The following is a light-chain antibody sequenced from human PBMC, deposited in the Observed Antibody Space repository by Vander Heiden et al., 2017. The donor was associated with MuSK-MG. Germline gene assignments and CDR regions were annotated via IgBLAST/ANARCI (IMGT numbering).Light chain of an antibody. Sequence: EIVMTQSAATLSVSPGERATLTCRASQSVSSNLAWYQQKPGQAPRLLIYGASTSATGIPARFSGSVCGTEFTLTISSLQSEDFAVYFCQQYNNWPPSFTFGPGTKVDIK. CDR3: QQYNNWPPSFT. CDR1: QSVSSN. J-gene: IGKJ3*01. V-gene: IGKV3-15*01. CDR2: GAS.